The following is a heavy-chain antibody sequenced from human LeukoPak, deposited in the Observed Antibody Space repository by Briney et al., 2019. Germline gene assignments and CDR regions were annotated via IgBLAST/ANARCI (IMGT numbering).Heavy chain of an antibody. V-gene: IGHV3-23*01. D-gene: IGHD3-22*01. Sequence: GGSLRLSCAVSGITLSNYWMSWVRQAPGKGLEWVAGIRDSGGGANYADSVKGRFTISRDNAKNTLYVQMNSLRAEDTAVYVCTKRGVEIPVILVGFNKAGYYFDYWGQGALVTVSS. CDR3: TKRGVEIPVILVGFNKAGYYFDY. J-gene: IGHJ4*02. CDR1: GITLSNYW. CDR2: IRDSGGGA.